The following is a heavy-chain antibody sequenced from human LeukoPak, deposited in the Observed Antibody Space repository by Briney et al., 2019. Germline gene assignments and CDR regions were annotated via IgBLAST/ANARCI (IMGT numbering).Heavy chain of an antibody. D-gene: IGHD6-19*01. J-gene: IGHJ4*02. CDR2: ISSSSSTI. Sequence: GGSLRLSCAASGFTFSSYSMNWVRQAPGKGLEWVSYISSSSSTIYYADSVKGRFTISRDNAKNSLYLQMNSLRAEDTAVYYCVRDGSGWDLRGYYFDYWGQGTLVTVSS. CDR1: GFTFSSYS. CDR3: VRDGSGWDLRGYYFDY. V-gene: IGHV3-48*01.